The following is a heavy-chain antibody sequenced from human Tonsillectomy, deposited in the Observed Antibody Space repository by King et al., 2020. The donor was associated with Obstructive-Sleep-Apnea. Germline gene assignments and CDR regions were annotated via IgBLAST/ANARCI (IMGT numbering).Heavy chain of an antibody. V-gene: IGHV3-30*18. CDR2: ISYDGSNK. CDR1: GFTFSSYG. CDR3: AKDLSFIVGTEGDSYYYGMDV. J-gene: IGHJ6*02. Sequence: VQLVESGGGVVQPGRSLRLSCVASGFTFSSYGMHWVRQAPGKGLEWVAVISYDGSNKYYADSVKGRFTISRDNSKNTVYLQMNSLRAEDTAVYYCAKDLSFIVGTEGDSYYYGMDVWGQGTTVTVSS. D-gene: IGHD1-26*01.